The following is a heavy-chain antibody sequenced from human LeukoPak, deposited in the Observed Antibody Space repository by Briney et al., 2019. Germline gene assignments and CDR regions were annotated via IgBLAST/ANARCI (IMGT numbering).Heavy chain of an antibody. V-gene: IGHV4-39*07. CDR1: GGSISSSSYS. J-gene: IGHJ4*02. CDR2: IYYSGST. CDR3: ARDPPGGPFDY. Sequence: SETLSLTCTVSGGSISSSSYSWGWIRQPPGKGLEWIGSIYYSGSTYYNPSLKSRVTISVDTSKNQFSLKLSSVTAADTAVYYCARDPPGGPFDYWGQGTLVTVSS.